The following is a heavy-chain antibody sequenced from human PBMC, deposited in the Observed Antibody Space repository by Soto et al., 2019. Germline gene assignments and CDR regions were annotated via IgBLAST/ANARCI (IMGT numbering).Heavy chain of an antibody. V-gene: IGHV4-30-4*01. CDR3: ASLYYYGSGSYYY. CDR1: GGSISSGDFY. Sequence: SETLSLTCTVSGGSISSGDFYWNWIRQPPGKGLEWIGYIYYSGSTYYNPSLKSRVTISVDTSENQFSLRLSSVTAADTAVYYCASLYYYGSGSYYYWGQGTLVTVSS. D-gene: IGHD3-10*01. CDR2: IYYSGST. J-gene: IGHJ4*02.